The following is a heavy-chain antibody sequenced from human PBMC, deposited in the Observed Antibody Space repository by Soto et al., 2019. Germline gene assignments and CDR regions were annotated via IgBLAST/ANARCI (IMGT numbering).Heavy chain of an antibody. CDR3: ARDFEQYGDYNVAGYYYMDV. CDR1: GYTFTSYA. Sequence: ASVKVSCKASGYTFTSYAMHWVRQAPGQRLEWMGWINAGNGNTKYSQKFQGGVTITRDTSASTAYMELSSLRSEDTAVYYCARDFEQYGDYNVAGYYYMDVWGKGTTVTVSS. V-gene: IGHV1-3*01. D-gene: IGHD4-17*01. CDR2: INAGNGNT. J-gene: IGHJ6*03.